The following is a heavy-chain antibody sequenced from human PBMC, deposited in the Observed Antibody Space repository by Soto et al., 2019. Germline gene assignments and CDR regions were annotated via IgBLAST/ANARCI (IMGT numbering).Heavy chain of an antibody. J-gene: IGHJ5*02. V-gene: IGHV3-30*18. CDR3: AKESDIVVVVADNWFDP. CDR2: ISYDGSNK. Sequence: GGSLRLSCAASVFTFSSYGMHWVRQAPGKGLEWVAVISYDGSNKYYADSVKGRFTISRDNSKNTLYLQMNSLRAEDTAVYYCAKESDIVVVVADNWFDPWGQGTLVTVSS. D-gene: IGHD2-15*01. CDR1: VFTFSSYG.